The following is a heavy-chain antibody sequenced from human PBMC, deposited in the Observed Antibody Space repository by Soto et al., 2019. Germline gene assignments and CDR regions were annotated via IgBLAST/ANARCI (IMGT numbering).Heavy chain of an antibody. CDR3: ARGRYGDY. Sequence: QAHLVQSGPEVKKPGASVKVSCKGSGYIFTSYGIAWVRQAPGQGLEWMGWISAHNGKTEYAQKFQGRVNVTRDTSTSTAYLELRSLRSDVTALYYCARGRYGDYWGQGALVTVSS. V-gene: IGHV1-18*01. CDR2: ISAHNGKT. J-gene: IGHJ4*02. D-gene: IGHD4-17*01. CDR1: GYIFTSYG.